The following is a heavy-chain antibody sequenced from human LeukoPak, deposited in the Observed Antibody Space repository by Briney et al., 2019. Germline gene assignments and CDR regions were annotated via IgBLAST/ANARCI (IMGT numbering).Heavy chain of an antibody. CDR1: GFTFSTYA. Sequence: GGSLRLSCAASGFTFSTYAMTWVRQAPGKGLEWVSAISGSGGSTYYADSVKGRFTISRDNSKNTLYLQMNSLRAEDTAVYYCAKFYSSWRAFDIWGQGTMVTVSS. CDR2: ISGSGGST. J-gene: IGHJ3*02. D-gene: IGHD6-13*01. CDR3: AKFYSSWRAFDI. V-gene: IGHV3-23*01.